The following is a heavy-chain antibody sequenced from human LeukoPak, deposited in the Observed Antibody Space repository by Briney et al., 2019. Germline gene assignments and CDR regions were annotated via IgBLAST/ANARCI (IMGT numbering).Heavy chain of an antibody. D-gene: IGHD3-3*01. CDR2: ISGSGGST. CDR3: AKPRLLRFLEWLLPFDY. CDR1: GFTVSSNY. Sequence: GGSLRLSCAASGFTVSSNYMSWVRQAPGKGLEWVSAISGSGGSTYYADSVKGRFTISRDSSKNTLYLQMNSLRAEDTAVYYCAKPRLLRFLEWLLPFDYWGQGTLVTVSS. J-gene: IGHJ4*02. V-gene: IGHV3-23*01.